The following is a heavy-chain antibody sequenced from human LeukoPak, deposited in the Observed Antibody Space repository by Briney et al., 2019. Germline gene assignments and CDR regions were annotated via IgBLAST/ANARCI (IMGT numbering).Heavy chain of an antibody. CDR1: GFTVSTKY. CDR2: LYSGSDT. J-gene: IGHJ4*02. D-gene: IGHD2-21*02. Sequence: GGSLRLSCAASGFTVSTKYMNWVRQAPGKGLEWVSILYSGSDTYYADSVKGRFTISRDNAKNTLYLQMNSLRAEDTAIYYCARELPREVTLDYWGQGTLVTVSS. V-gene: IGHV3-53*01. CDR3: ARELPREVTLDY.